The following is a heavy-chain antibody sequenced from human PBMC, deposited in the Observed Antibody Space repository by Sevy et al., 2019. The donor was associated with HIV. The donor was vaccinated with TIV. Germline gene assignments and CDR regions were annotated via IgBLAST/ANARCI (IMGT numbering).Heavy chain of an antibody. CDR1: GFTFSSYA. CDR3: ARVPSPGGSYYTDY. Sequence: GGSLRLSCAASGFTFSSYAMHWVRQAPGKGLEWVAVISYDGSNKYYADSGKGRFTISRDNSKNTLYLQMNSLGAEDTAVYYCARVPSPGGSYYTDYWGQGTLVTVSS. J-gene: IGHJ4*02. V-gene: IGHV3-30-3*01. CDR2: ISYDGSNK. D-gene: IGHD1-26*01.